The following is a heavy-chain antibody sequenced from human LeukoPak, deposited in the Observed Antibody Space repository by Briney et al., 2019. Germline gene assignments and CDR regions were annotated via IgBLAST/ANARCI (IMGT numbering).Heavy chain of an antibody. D-gene: IGHD6-13*01. CDR2: IYYHENT. J-gene: IGHJ4*02. CDR1: GGSISSSSDY. CDR3: ARHEWQQLVKFDY. V-gene: IGHV4-39*01. Sequence: PSETLSLTCTVSGGSISSSSDYWGWIRQAPGKGLEWIGSIYYHENTYYNSSLKSRVTLSVDTSKNQFSLKLNSVTAADTAVYYCARHEWQQLVKFDYWGQGALVTVSS.